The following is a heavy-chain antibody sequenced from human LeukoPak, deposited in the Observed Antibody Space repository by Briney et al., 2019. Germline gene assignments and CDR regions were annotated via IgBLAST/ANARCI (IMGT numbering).Heavy chain of an antibody. CDR3: ARIQHDFWSGYSDNYYMDV. J-gene: IGHJ6*03. CDR2: IYSGGST. CDR1: GFTVSSNY. Sequence: GGSLRLSCAASGFTVSSNYMRWVRQAPGKGLEWVSVIYSGGSTYYADSVKGRFTISRDNSKNTLYLQMNSLRAEDTAVYYCARIQHDFWSGYSDNYYMDVWGKGTTVTVSS. D-gene: IGHD3-3*01. V-gene: IGHV3-66*02.